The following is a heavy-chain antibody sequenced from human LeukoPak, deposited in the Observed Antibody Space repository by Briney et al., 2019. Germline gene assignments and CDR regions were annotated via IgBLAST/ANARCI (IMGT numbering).Heavy chain of an antibody. CDR1: GGTFSSYA. CDR2: IIPIFGTA. CDR3: ARGPIVGATNPTVGYYYYMDV. Sequence: SVKVSCKASGGTFSSYAISWVRQAPGQGLEWMGGIIPIFGTANYAQKFQGRVTITTDESTSTAYMELSSLRSEDTAVYYCARGPIVGATNPTVGYYYYMDVWGKGTTVTVSS. J-gene: IGHJ6*03. D-gene: IGHD1-26*01. V-gene: IGHV1-69*05.